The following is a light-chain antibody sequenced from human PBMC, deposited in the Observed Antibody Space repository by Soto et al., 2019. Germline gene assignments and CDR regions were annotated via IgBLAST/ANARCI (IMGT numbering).Light chain of an antibody. CDR2: DAS. Sequence: DIQMTQSPFTLSASVGDRVTITCRASQSLNTWLAWYQQKPGKAPKVLIYDASSLESGVPSRFSGSGSCTEFALTISSLQPDDFATYYCLQYNTYSWKFGQGTKVEIK. CDR3: LQYNTYSWK. CDR1: QSLNTW. J-gene: IGKJ1*01. V-gene: IGKV1-5*01.